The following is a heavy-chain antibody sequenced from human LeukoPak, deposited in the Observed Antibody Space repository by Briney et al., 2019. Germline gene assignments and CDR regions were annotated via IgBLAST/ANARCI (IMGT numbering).Heavy chain of an antibody. Sequence: SETLSLTCTVSGGSISSSSFYWGWIRQPPGKGLDWFGTIFYSGSTYYNPSLRSRVTMSVDTSKNQFSLRLSSVTAADTAVYYCARQGYISGQGFRNNWFDPWGQGSLVTVSS. CDR1: GGSISSSSFY. CDR2: IFYSGST. V-gene: IGHV4-39*01. D-gene: IGHD6-19*01. CDR3: ARQGYISGQGFRNNWFDP. J-gene: IGHJ5*02.